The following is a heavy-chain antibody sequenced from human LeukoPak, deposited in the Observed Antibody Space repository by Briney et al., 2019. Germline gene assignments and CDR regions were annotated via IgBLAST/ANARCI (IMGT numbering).Heavy chain of an antibody. CDR2: INSDGSST. D-gene: IGHD5-18*01. J-gene: IGHJ6*03. CDR3: ARGRGYSSPADYYYMDV. Sequence: PGGSLRLSCAASGFTFSSYWMHWVRQAPGKGLVWVSRINSDGSSTSYADSVKGRFTISRDNAKNTLYLQMNSLRAEDTAVYYCARGRGYSSPADYYYMDVWGKGTTVTISS. CDR1: GFTFSSYW. V-gene: IGHV3-74*01.